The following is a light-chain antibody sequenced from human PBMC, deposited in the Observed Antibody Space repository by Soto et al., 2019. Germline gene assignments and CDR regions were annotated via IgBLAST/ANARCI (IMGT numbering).Light chain of an antibody. CDR3: QSYESNSVV. V-gene: IGLV6-57*04. CDR1: SGSIAYNY. CDR2: EDK. J-gene: IGLJ2*01. Sequence: NFMLTQPLSVSESPGKTVTISCTRSSGSIAYNYVQWCQQRPGSAPTTVIYEDKQRPSGVPDRFSGSIDRSSNSASLTIAGLEIEDEADYCGQSYESNSVVFGGGTKLTVL.